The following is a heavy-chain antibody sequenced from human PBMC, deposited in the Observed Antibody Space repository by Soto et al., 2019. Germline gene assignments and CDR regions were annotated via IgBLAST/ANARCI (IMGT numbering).Heavy chain of an antibody. CDR1: GDSISRDGSS. CDR2: IYHSGAT. V-gene: IGHV4-30-2*01. Sequence: QVQLQESGSGLVKPSQTLVLTCTVSGDSISRDGSSWSWLRQPPGKGLEWIGYIYHSGATYYNPSLKSRVTTSVDKSKNQFSLSLASVTAADTAVYYCAREMSYYFASWGHGTLVTVSS. CDR3: AREMSYYFAS. J-gene: IGHJ4*01.